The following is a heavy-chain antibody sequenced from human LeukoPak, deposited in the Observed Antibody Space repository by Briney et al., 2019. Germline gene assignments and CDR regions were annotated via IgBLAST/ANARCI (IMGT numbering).Heavy chain of an antibody. J-gene: IGHJ6*03. D-gene: IGHD1-26*01. CDR3: ARVVGATDYYYYYMDV. CDR1: GYTFTSYY. Sequence: ASVKVSCKASGYTFTSYYMHWVRQAPGQGLEWMGWISAYNGNTNYAQKLQGRVTMTTDTSTSTAYMELRSLRSDDTAVYYCARVVGATDYYYYYMDVWGKGTTVTVSS. CDR2: ISAYNGNT. V-gene: IGHV1-18*04.